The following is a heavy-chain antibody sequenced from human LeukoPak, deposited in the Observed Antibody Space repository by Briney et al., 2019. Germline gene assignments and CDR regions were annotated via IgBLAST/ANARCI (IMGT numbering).Heavy chain of an antibody. D-gene: IGHD6-19*01. CDR2: IY. CDR1: GGSFTAYY. V-gene: IGHV4-59*01. CDR3: AGNSSGWYDYSYQYKDV. J-gene: IGHJ6*03. Sequence: SETLSLTCTVSGGSFTAYYRNWIRQPPGKGLEWIGSIYNYNPSLKSRVTISVDTSKNQFSLKLSSVTAADTAIYYCAGNSSGWYDYSYQYKDVWGKGTTVTVSS.